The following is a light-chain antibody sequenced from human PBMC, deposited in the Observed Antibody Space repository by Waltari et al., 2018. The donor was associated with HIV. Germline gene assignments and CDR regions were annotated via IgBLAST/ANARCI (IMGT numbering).Light chain of an antibody. CDR1: SSNIGSKY. CDR3: AAWDDSLSGVV. Sequence: QSVLTQPPSASGTPGQRVTISCSGSSSNIGSKYVYWYQHHPGTAPKLLIYRNNQRPSGVPDRFSGSKSGTSASLAISGLRSEDEADYYCAAWDDSLSGVVFGGGTKLTVL. J-gene: IGLJ2*01. CDR2: RNN. V-gene: IGLV1-47*01.